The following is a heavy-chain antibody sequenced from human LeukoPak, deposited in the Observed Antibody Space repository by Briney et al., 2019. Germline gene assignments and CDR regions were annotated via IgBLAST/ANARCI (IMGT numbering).Heavy chain of an antibody. Sequence: PSETLSLTCAVYGGSSSGYYWSWIRQPPGKGLEWIGEINHSGSTNYNPSLKSRVTISVDTSKNQFSLKVSSVTAADTAVYYCAGVLYGDRKGPGGYWGQGTLVTVSS. CDR1: GGSSSGYY. V-gene: IGHV4-34*01. CDR3: AGVLYGDRKGPGGY. D-gene: IGHD4-17*01. CDR2: INHSGST. J-gene: IGHJ4*02.